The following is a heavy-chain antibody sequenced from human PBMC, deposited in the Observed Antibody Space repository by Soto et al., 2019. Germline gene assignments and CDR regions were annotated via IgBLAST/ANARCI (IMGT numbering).Heavy chain of an antibody. CDR1: GGTFRRFA. CDR2: IIPIFGRE. J-gene: IGHJ6*02. Sequence: QEQLVQSGAEVKQPGSSVKVSCEASGGTFRRFAISWVRQAPGHGLEWMGGIIPIFGREDYAQKFQGRVTIAAAESTTTAYVELSSLRYADTAVYYCASALNFVATVKGYYFGMDAWGQGPTVTVSS. D-gene: IGHD4-17*01. CDR3: ASALNFVATVKGYYFGMDA. V-gene: IGHV1-69*01.